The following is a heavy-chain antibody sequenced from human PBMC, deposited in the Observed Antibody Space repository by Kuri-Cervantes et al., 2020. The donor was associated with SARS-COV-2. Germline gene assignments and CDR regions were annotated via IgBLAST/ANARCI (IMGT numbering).Heavy chain of an antibody. V-gene: IGHV4-59*01. CDR1: GGSISSYY. CDR2: IYYSGST. Sequence: GSLRLSCTVSGGSISSYYWSWIRQPPGKGLKWIGYIYYSGSTNYNPSLKSRVTISVDTSKNQFSLKLSSVTAADTAVYYCARGRGYCSGGSCSEFWGQGTLVTVSS. J-gene: IGHJ4*02. D-gene: IGHD2-15*01. CDR3: ARGRGYCSGGSCSEF.